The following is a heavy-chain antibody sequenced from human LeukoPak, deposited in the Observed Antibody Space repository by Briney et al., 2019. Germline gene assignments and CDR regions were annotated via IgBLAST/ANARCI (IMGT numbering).Heavy chain of an antibody. CDR3: AKPISGGLAVTADWFHP. J-gene: IGHJ5*01. Sequence: GGSLRLSCTASGFAFSVYAMSWLRQPPGEGLEWVSTINANSGTTSYAASVRGRFTISRDNSKNTLYLQLNTLRADDTATYYCAKPISGGLAVTADWFHPWGQGTLVVVSS. V-gene: IGHV3-23*01. CDR1: GFAFSVYA. D-gene: IGHD6-19*01. CDR2: INANSGTT.